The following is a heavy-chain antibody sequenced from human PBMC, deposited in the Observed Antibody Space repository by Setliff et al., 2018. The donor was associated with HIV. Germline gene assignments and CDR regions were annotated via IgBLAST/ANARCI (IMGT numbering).Heavy chain of an antibody. CDR1: GGSISSSYYY. D-gene: IGHD1-26*01. J-gene: IGHJ4*02. Sequence: PSETLSLTCSVSGGSISSSYYYWGWIRQPPGKGLEWIGAIYYSGTTYYNSTLRSRVTISVDTSKNQFSLKLNSVTAADTAVYFCARLVGATPTHYFDNWGQGTLVTVSS. CDR2: IYYSGTT. CDR3: ARLVGATPTHYFDN. V-gene: IGHV4-39*01.